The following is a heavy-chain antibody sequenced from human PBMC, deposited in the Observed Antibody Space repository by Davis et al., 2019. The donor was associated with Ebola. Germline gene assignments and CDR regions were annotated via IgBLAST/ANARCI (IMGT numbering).Heavy chain of an antibody. V-gene: IGHV4-38-2*02. J-gene: IGHJ5*02. Sequence: PSETLSLTCTVSGYSISSGYYWGWIRQPPGKGLEWIGSIYHSGSTYYNPSLKSRVTISVDTSKNQFSLKLSSVTAADTAVYYCARDRSRYSSSWPSFDPWGQGTLVTVSS. D-gene: IGHD6-13*01. CDR1: GYSISSGYY. CDR2: IYHSGST. CDR3: ARDRSRYSSSWPSFDP.